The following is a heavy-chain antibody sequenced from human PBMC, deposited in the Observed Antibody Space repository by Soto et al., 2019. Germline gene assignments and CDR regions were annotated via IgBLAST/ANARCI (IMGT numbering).Heavy chain of an antibody. D-gene: IGHD1-26*01. CDR3: ARGWSKPKGLVGVYPPPFSY. CDR2: INHSGSA. V-gene: IGHV4-34*01. Sequence: QVQLQQWGAGLLKPSETLSLTCAVYSGSFSGYYWSWIRQPPGKGLEWIGEINHSGSAKYNPSLKSCVDISLDTPKHLFSLRLSSVDAADTAVYYCARGWSKPKGLVGVYPPPFSYWGQGTLVTVSS. J-gene: IGHJ4*02. CDR1: SGSFSGYY.